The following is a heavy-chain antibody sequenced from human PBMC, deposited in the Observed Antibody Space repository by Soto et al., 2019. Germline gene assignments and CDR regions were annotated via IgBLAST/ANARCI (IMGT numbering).Heavy chain of an antibody. CDR3: AARIGNIGWYWLDA. D-gene: IGHD6-19*01. V-gene: IGHV1-2*02. CDR2: INPNSGGT. Sequence: ASVKVSCKASGFTFTGHYIHWVRQAPGQGLEWMGWINPNSGGTSYAQKFQGRLTMTTDTSITTAYMELSRLSSDDTAFYYCAARIGNIGWYWLDAWGQGTQVTVSS. CDR1: GFTFTGHY. J-gene: IGHJ5*02.